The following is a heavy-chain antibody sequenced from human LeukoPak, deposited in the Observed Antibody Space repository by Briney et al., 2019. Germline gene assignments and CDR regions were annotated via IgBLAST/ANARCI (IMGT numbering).Heavy chain of an antibody. CDR1: GYTFTSYY. D-gene: IGHD5-12*01. V-gene: IGHV1-46*01. Sequence: GASVKVSCKASGYTFTSYYMHWVRQAPGQGLEWMGIINPSGGSTSYAQKFQGRVTMTRDTSISTAYMELSRLRSDDTAVYYCASEINSGYDSNWFDPWGQGTLVTVSS. CDR2: INPSGGST. J-gene: IGHJ5*02. CDR3: ASEINSGYDSNWFDP.